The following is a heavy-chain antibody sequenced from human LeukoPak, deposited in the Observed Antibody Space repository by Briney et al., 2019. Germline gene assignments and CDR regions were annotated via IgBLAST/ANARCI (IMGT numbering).Heavy chain of an antibody. CDR2: IYYSGST. Sequence: PSETLSLTCTVSGGSISSYYWSWIRQPPGKGLEWIGYIYYSGSTNYNPSLKSRVTISVDTSKNQFSLKLSSVTAADTAVYYCARVDYDILTGYHPDYWGQGTLVTVSS. D-gene: IGHD3-9*01. CDR1: GGSISSYY. V-gene: IGHV4-59*01. J-gene: IGHJ4*02. CDR3: ARVDYDILTGYHPDY.